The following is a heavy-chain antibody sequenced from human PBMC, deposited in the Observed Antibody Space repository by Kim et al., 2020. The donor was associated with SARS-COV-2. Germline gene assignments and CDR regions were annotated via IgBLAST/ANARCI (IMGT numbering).Heavy chain of an antibody. J-gene: IGHJ6*02. CDR1: GFTFSDYY. CDR3: ARVRLTSSSWYPVIYGMDV. V-gene: IGHV3-11*01. D-gene: IGHD6-13*01. Sequence: GGSLRLSCAASGFTFSDYYMSWIRQAPGKGLEWVSYISSSGSTIYYADSVKGRFTISRDNAKNSLYLQMNSLRAEDTAVYYCARVRLTSSSWYPVIYGMDVWGQGTTVTVSS. CDR2: ISSSGSTI.